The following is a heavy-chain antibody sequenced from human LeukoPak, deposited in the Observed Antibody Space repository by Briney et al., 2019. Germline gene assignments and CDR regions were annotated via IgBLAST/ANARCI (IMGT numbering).Heavy chain of an antibody. V-gene: IGHV3-30*18. CDR2: ISYDGSNK. CDR3: ANARDAYYGFWGPFDY. Sequence: PGGSLRLSCAASGFTFSSYGMHWVRQAPGKGLEWVAVISYDGSNKYYADSVKGRFTISRDNSKNTLYLQMNSLRAEDTAVYYCANARDAYYGFWGPFDYWGQGTLVTVSS. J-gene: IGHJ4*02. CDR1: GFTFSSYG. D-gene: IGHD3-3*01.